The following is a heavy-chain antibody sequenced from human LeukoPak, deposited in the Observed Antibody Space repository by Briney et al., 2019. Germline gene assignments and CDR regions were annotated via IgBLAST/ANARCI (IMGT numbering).Heavy chain of an antibody. V-gene: IGHV1-69*05. CDR1: GGTFSSYA. J-gene: IGHJ6*03. CDR3: ARAKLWFGESPLTYYYYYMDV. D-gene: IGHD3-10*01. Sequence: SVKVSCKASGGTFSSYAISWVRQAPGQGLEWMGGIIPIFGTANYAQKFQGRVTITTDESTSTAYMELSSLRSEDTAVYYCARAKLWFGESPLTYYYYYMDVWGKGTTVTVSS. CDR2: IIPIFGTA.